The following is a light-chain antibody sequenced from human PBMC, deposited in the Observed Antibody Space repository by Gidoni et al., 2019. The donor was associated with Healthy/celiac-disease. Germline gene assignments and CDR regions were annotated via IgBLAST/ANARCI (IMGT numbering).Light chain of an antibody. Sequence: QSVLTQPPSASGTPGQRVTISCSGSSSTNGSNTVNWYQQLPGTAPKLLIYSNNQRPSGVPDRFSGSKSGTSAALAIRGLLSEDEADYYCATWDDSLNGVVFGGGTKLTVL. J-gene: IGLJ3*02. V-gene: IGLV1-44*01. CDR2: SNN. CDR1: SSTNGSNT. CDR3: ATWDDSLNGVV.